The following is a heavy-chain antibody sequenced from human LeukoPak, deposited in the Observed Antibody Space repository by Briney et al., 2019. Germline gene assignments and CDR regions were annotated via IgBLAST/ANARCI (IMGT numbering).Heavy chain of an antibody. CDR1: GGSISSYY. J-gene: IGHJ2*01. CDR3: ARGSSSSRRDWYSDL. CDR2: IHTSGST. Sequence: SETLSLTCTVSGGSISSYYWSWIRQPAGKGLEWIGRIHTSGSTNYNPSLKSRVTMSVDTSKNQFSLKLSSVTAADTAVYYCARGSSSSRRDWYSDLWGRGTLVTVSS. V-gene: IGHV4-4*07. D-gene: IGHD6-6*01.